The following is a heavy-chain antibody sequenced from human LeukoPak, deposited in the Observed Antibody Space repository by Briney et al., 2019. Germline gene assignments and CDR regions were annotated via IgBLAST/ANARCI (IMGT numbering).Heavy chain of an antibody. CDR3: AKVPSYSSSWCDY. CDR2: IRYDGSNK. CDR1: GFTFSSYG. D-gene: IGHD6-13*01. Sequence: GGSLRLSCAASGFTFSSYGMHWVRQAPGKGLEWAAFIRYDGSNKYYADSVKGRFTISRDNSKNTLYLQMNSLRAEDTAVYYCAKVPSYSSSWCDYWGQGTLVTVSS. J-gene: IGHJ4*02. V-gene: IGHV3-30*02.